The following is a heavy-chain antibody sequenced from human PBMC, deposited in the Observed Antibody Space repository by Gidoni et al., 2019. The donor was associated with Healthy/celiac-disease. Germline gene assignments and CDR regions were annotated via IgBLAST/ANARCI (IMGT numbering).Heavy chain of an antibody. V-gene: IGHV3-23*01. CDR3: AKESGYYDSSGYSPNYFDY. CDR1: GFTFSSYA. Sequence: EVQLLESGGGLVQPGGSLRLSCAASGFTFSSYAMSWVRQAPGKGLEWVSAISGSGGSTYYADSVKGRFTISRDNSKNTLYLQMNSLRAEDTAVYYCAKESGYYDSSGYSPNYFDYWGQGTLVTVSS. D-gene: IGHD3-22*01. CDR2: ISGSGGST. J-gene: IGHJ4*02.